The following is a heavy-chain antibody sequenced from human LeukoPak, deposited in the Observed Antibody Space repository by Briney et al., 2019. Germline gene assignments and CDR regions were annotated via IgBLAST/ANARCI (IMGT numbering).Heavy chain of an antibody. V-gene: IGHV4-61*02. D-gene: IGHD6-6*01. CDR1: GGSISSGSYY. Sequence: TSETLSLTCTVSGGSISSGSYYWSWIRQPAGKGLEWIGRIYTSGSTNYNPSLKSRVTISADTSQNQFSLNLSSVTAADTAVYYCARGESSSSPLYYYYYYMDVWGKGTTVTVSS. CDR3: ARGESSSSPLYYYYYYMDV. J-gene: IGHJ6*03. CDR2: IYTSGST.